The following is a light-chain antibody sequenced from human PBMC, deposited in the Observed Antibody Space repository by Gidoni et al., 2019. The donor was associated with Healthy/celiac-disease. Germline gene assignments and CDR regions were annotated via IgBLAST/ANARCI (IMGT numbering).Light chain of an antibody. CDR1: QSVSSY. CDR3: QQRRTIT. CDR2: DAS. V-gene: IGKV3-11*01. J-gene: IGKJ5*01. Sequence: EIVLTQSPATLSLSPGERATLSCRASQSVSSYLAWYQQKPGQAPRLLIYDASNRATGIPVRFSGSGSGTDFTLTSSSLEPEDFAVYYCQQRRTITFXXXTRLEIK.